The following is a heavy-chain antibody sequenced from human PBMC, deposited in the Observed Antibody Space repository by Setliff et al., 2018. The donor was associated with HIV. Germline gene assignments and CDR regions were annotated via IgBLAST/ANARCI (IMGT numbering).Heavy chain of an antibody. CDR3: ARNSQKGIQPLLLAS. V-gene: IGHV4-39*07. CDR2: IYYSGST. J-gene: IGHJ4*02. CDR1: GGSINTGSYY. D-gene: IGHD1-1*01. Sequence: SETLSLTCTVSGGSINTGSYYWGWIRQPPGKGLESIGTIYYSGSTSYNPSFRSRVTISVDTSKNQFSLMLDSVTAADTAVYYCARNSQKGIQPLLLASWGPGTLVTVSS.